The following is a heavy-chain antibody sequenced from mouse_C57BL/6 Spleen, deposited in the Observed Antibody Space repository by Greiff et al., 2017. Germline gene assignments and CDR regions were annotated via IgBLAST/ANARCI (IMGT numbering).Heavy chain of an antibody. CDR2: IWSGGST. J-gene: IGHJ4*01. Sequence: VQLQQSGPGLVQPSPSLSITCTVSGFSLTSYGVHWVRQSPGKGLEWLGVIWSGGSTDYNAAFISRLSISKDNSKSQVFFKMNSLQAGDTAIYYGARKGGGRSIYAMDYWGQGTSVTVSS. CDR3: ARKGGGRSIYAMDY. CDR1: GFSLTSYG. D-gene: IGHD1-1*01. V-gene: IGHV2-2*01.